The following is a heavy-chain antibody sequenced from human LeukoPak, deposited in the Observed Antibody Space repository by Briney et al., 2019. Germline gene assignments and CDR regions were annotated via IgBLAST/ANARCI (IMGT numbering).Heavy chain of an antibody. CDR2: MNPNSGNT. D-gene: IGHD2-8*01. CDR3: ARGLRYCTNGVCYTYYFDY. CDR1: GYTFTSYD. V-gene: IGHV1-8*01. J-gene: IGHJ4*02. Sequence: GASVKVSCKASGYTFTSYDINWVRRATGQGLEWMGWMNPNSGNTGYAQKFQGRVTMTRNPSISTAYMELSSLRSEDTAVYYCARGLRYCTNGVCYTYYFDYWGQGTLVTVSS.